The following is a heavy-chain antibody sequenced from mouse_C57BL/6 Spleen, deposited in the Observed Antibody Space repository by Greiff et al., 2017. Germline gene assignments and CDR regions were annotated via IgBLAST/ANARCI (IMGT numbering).Heavy chain of an antibody. CDR3: ARSHITTVVASDY. D-gene: IGHD1-1*01. J-gene: IGHJ2*01. V-gene: IGHV1-53*01. Sequence: QVQLQQPGTELVKPGASVKLSCKASGYTFTSYWMHWVKQRPGQGLEWIGNINPSNGGTNYNEKFKSKATLTVDKSSSTAYMQLSSLTSEDSAVDYCARSHITTVVASDYWGQGTTLTVSS. CDR2: INPSNGGT. CDR1: GYTFTSYW.